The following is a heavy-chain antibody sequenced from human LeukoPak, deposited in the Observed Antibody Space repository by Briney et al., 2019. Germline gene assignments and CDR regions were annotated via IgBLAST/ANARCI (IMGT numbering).Heavy chain of an antibody. J-gene: IGHJ4*02. CDR3: ARLPYYEEIAFDY. V-gene: IGHV1-46*01. D-gene: IGHD3-22*01. CDR1: GYTFTSHG. CDR2: INPSGGST. Sequence: ASVKVSCKASGYTFTSHGISWVRQAPGQGLEWMGIINPSGGSTSYAQKFQGRVTMTRDTSTSTVYMELSSLRSEDTAVYYCARLPYYEEIAFDYWGQGTLVTVSS.